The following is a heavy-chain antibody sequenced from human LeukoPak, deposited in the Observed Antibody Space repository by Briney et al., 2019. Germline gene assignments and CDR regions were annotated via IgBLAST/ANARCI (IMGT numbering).Heavy chain of an antibody. CDR1: GYTFTSYD. Sequence: ASVKVSCKASGYTFTSYDIGWVRQAPGQGLEWMGWISAYNDNTNYAQKLQGRVTMTTDTSTSTAYMDLRSLRSDDTAVYYCARAPGAGVPGNHFDYWGQGTLVTVSS. J-gene: IGHJ4*02. CDR3: ARAPGAGVPGNHFDY. V-gene: IGHV1-18*01. CDR2: ISAYNDNT. D-gene: IGHD1-1*01.